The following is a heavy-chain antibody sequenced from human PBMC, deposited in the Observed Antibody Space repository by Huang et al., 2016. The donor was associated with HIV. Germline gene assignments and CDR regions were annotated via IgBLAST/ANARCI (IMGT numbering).Heavy chain of an antibody. CDR3: ARRGLNTGSSPDS. V-gene: IGHV5-51*01. J-gene: IGHJ4*02. CDR2: NEPDDSDA. CDR1: GYSFTNYW. Sequence: EVQLVQSGPEVNKPGESLKISCRGSGYSFTNYWIGWVRERPGKGLDGMAINEPDDSDAAYNPAFRGKVTISADKSINTDHLQWDSLKTADSAIYYCARRGLNTGSSPDSWGQGTLVTVSS. D-gene: IGHD1-26*01.